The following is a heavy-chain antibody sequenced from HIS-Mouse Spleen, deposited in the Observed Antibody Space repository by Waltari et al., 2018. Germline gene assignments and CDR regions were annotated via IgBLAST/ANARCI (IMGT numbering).Heavy chain of an antibody. V-gene: IGHV3-43D*03. CDR2: ISLDGGRT. Sequence: EVQLVESGGVVVQPGGSLRLSCAASGFTFDDYAMHWVRQAPGKGLEWVSLISLDGGRTYYANSVKGRFNNSRDNSQNSLYLQMNRLRAEDTALYYCAKELNTVSWYAFDIWGQGTMVTVSS. CDR1: GFTFDDYA. CDR3: AKELNTVSWYAFDI. J-gene: IGHJ3*02. D-gene: IGHD6-13*01.